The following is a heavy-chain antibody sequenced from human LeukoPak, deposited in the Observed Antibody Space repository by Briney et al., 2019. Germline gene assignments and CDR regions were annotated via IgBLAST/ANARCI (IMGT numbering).Heavy chain of an antibody. D-gene: IGHD6-6*01. CDR2: ISSSSSTI. Sequence: PGGSLRLSCAASGFTFSSYSMNWVRQAPGKGLEWVSYISSSSSTIYYADSVKGRFTISRDNAKNSLYLQMNSLRAEDTAVYYCARDLAARPRVVPNWFDPWGQGTLVTVSS. CDR1: GFTFSSYS. J-gene: IGHJ5*02. CDR3: ARDLAARPRVVPNWFDP. V-gene: IGHV3-48*04.